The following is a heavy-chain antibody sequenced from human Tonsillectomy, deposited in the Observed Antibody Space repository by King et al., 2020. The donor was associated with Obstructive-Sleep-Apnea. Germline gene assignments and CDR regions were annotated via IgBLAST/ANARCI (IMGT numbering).Heavy chain of an antibody. Sequence: QLVQSGAELKKPGESLKISCKGSGYSFTSYWIGWVRQMPGKGLEWMGIIYPGDSDTTYSPSFQGQVTFSADKSISTAYLHWSSLKASDTAMYYCVTLGGYCSSTSCYDAYYYYGMDVWGQGTTVTVSS. J-gene: IGHJ6*02. V-gene: IGHV5-51*01. D-gene: IGHD2-2*01. CDR1: GYSFTSYW. CDR2: IYPGDSDT. CDR3: VTLGGYCSSTSCYDAYYYYGMDV.